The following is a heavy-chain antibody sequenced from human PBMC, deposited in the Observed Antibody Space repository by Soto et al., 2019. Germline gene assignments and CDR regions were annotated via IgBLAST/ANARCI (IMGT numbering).Heavy chain of an antibody. Sequence: ASVKVSCKASGYTFTGYYMHWVRQAPGQGLEWMGWINPNSGGTNYAQKFQGRVTMTRDTSISTAYMELSRLRSDDTAVYYCARDLAAAGTPPYCMDVWGQGTTVTVSS. CDR3: ARDLAAAGTPPYCMDV. D-gene: IGHD6-13*01. CDR1: GYTFTGYY. J-gene: IGHJ6*02. V-gene: IGHV1-2*02. CDR2: INPNSGGT.